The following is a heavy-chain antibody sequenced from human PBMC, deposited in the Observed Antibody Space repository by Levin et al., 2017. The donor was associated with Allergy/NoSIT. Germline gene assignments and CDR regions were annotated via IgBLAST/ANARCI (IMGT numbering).Heavy chain of an antibody. CDR2: ISYDGSNK. CDR3: AKPQNLGYSSGWYWLGPN. V-gene: IGHV3-30*18. Sequence: GGSLRLSCAASGFTFSSYGMHWVRQAPGKGLEWVAVISYDGSNKYYADSVKGRFTISRDNSKNTLYLQMNSLRAEDTAVYYCAKPQNLGYSSGWYWLGPNWGQGTLVTVSS. J-gene: IGHJ4*02. CDR1: GFTFSSYG. D-gene: IGHD6-19*01.